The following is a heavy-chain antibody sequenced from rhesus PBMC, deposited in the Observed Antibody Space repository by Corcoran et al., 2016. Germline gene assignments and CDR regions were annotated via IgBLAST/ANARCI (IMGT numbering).Heavy chain of an antibody. Sequence: EVQLVESGGGLAKPGGSLRLSCAASGFTFSSSWMNWVRQAPGKGLEWVSAINSGGGNKYEADAVKGRFTSSRENSKNTLSLQMNSLRADDTAVYYCAKGGNYYGLDAWGQGVVVTVSS. CDR1: GFTFSSSW. CDR2: INSGGGNK. J-gene: IGHJ6*01. V-gene: IGHV3S42*01. D-gene: IGHD2-33*01. CDR3: AKGGNYYGLDA.